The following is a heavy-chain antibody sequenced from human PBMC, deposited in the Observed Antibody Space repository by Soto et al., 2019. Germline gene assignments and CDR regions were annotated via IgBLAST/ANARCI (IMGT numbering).Heavy chain of an antibody. CDR2: ISYDGTNK. CDR1: GFPFSSYG. CDR3: AKVAQGDPLISDYGMDV. V-gene: IGHV3-30*18. D-gene: IGHD2-21*02. Sequence: SLRLSCAASGFPFSSYGVHWARQAPGKGLEWVAVISYDGTNKYYADSVKGRFTGSRDNSKNTLYLQMNSLRAEDTAVYYCAKVAQGDPLISDYGMDVWGQGTTVTVSS. J-gene: IGHJ6*02.